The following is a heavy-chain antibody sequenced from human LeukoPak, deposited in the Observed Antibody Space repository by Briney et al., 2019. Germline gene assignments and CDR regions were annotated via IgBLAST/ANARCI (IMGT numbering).Heavy chain of an antibody. Sequence: SETLSLTCTVSGGSISSYYWSWIRQPPGKGREWIGYIYDSGSTNYNPSLKSRVTISVDTSKNQFSLKLSSVAAADTAVFYCASLTTADAFDIWGQGTMVTVSS. CDR3: ASLTTADAFDI. V-gene: IGHV4-59*01. J-gene: IGHJ3*02. D-gene: IGHD3-22*01. CDR1: GGSISSYY. CDR2: IYDSGST.